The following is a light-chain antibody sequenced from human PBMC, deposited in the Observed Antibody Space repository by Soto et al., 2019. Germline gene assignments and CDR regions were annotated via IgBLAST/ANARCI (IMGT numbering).Light chain of an antibody. CDR3: QQGGS. J-gene: IGKJ4*01. Sequence: EIVLTQSPATLSLSPGEGATLSCRASQSVSTYLAWYQQKPGQAPRLLIYGAFNRATGIPARFSGSGSGTDFTLPICSLEPEDFAVYYCQQGGSFGGGTKVEIK. CDR1: QSVSTY. V-gene: IGKV3-11*01. CDR2: GAF.